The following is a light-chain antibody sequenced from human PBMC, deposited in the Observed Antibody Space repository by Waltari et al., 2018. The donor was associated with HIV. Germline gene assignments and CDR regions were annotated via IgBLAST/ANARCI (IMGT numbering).Light chain of an antibody. CDR3: GTWDGRLSAGV. CDR1: ASTTGHNF. V-gene: IGLV1-51*01. Sequence: QSVLPQPPSLLAAPGQRVKIPSPGAASTTGHNFVCWYQQISGIPPRLLIYDNNKRPLGVPGRFSGSKSGTSAGLGIIGLQAEDEGDYYCGTWDGRLSAGVFGSGTHVIVL. CDR2: DNN. J-gene: IGLJ1*01.